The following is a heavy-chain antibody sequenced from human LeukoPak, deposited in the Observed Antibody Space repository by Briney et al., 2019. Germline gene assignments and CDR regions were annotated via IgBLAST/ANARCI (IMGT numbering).Heavy chain of an antibody. J-gene: IGHJ4*02. Sequence: PSETLSLTCTVSGGSISSSSYYWGWIRQPPGQGLEWIGSIYYSGSTYYNPSLKSRVTISVDTSKNQFSLKLSSVTAADTAVYYCARQTKGAARVDYWGQGTLVTVSS. D-gene: IGHD2-15*01. CDR1: GGSISSSSYY. CDR2: IYYSGST. CDR3: ARQTKGAARVDY. V-gene: IGHV4-39*01.